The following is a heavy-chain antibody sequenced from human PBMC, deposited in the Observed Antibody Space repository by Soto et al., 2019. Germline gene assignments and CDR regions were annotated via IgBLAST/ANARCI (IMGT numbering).Heavy chain of an antibody. Sequence: SETLSLTCAVYGGSFSGYYWSWIRQPPGKGLEWIGEINHSGSTNYNPSLKSRVTISVDTSKNQFSLKLSSVTAADTAVYYCARAPATAGGFDYWGQGTLVTVSS. J-gene: IGHJ4*02. CDR2: INHSGST. D-gene: IGHD2-2*01. V-gene: IGHV4-34*01. CDR3: ARAPATAGGFDY. CDR1: GGSFSGYY.